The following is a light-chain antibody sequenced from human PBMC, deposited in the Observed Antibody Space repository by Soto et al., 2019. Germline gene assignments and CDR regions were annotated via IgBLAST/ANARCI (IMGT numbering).Light chain of an antibody. CDR1: TSSIGANT. CDR2: SLS. Sequence: QSVLTQPPSASGTPGQRVAFSCSGSTSSIGANTVNWYQQLPGAAPKLLIYSLSQRPSGVPDRFSGSKSGTSASLAISGLQSDDEADYYCAAWDDSLNGYVFGTGTKSPS. V-gene: IGLV1-44*01. J-gene: IGLJ1*01. CDR3: AAWDDSLNGYV.